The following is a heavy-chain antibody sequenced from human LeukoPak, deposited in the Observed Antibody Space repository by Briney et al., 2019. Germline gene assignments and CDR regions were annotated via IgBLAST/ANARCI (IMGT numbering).Heavy chain of an antibody. Sequence: ASVKVSCKASGYTFTSYGISWVRQAPGQGLEWMGWMNPNSGNTGYAQKFQGRVTITRNTSISTAYMELSSLRSEDTAVYYCARSRIAYTLDYWGQGTLVTVSS. V-gene: IGHV1-8*03. CDR1: GYTFTSYG. D-gene: IGHD3-16*01. CDR2: MNPNSGNT. CDR3: ARSRIAYTLDY. J-gene: IGHJ4*02.